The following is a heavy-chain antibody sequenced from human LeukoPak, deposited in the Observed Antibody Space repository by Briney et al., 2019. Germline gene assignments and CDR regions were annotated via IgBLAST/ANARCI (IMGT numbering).Heavy chain of an antibody. D-gene: IGHD3-16*01. CDR3: ARQGAGSSHYDDTGLPRGAYDV. CDR1: GYLLTTYW. CDR2: IYPGDSET. J-gene: IGHJ3*01. V-gene: IGHV5-51*01. Sequence: GEALQISCQGSGYLLTTYWIAWVRQLPGKGLEWMGVIYPGDSETKYTPSFRGQVAISVDRSSNTAFLQWNSLREADTAVYFCARQGAGSSHYDDTGLPRGAYDVWGQGTRVIVSS.